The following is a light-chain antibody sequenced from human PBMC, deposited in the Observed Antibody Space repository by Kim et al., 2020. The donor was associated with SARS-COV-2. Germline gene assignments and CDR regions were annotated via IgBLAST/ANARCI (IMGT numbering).Light chain of an antibody. V-gene: IGLV2-14*04. CDR1: SSDVGGYNY. CDR3: SSYTSSSTYV. CDR2: DVN. Sequence: GQSLPISCTGTSSDVGGYNYVSWYQQYPGKAPKLMIYDVNKRPSGVSNRFSGSKSGNRASLTISGLQAEDEADYYCSSYTSSSTYVFGTGTKVTVL. J-gene: IGLJ1*01.